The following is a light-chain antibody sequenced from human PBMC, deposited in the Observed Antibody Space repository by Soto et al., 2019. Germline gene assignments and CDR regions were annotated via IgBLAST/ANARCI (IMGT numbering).Light chain of an antibody. Sequence: DIQMTPSPSALSASVGDRVTITCQASQDISDVLNWYQQQPGKAPKVLIYDASKLQTGVPSRFSGRGSGKDFTFTISSLQPDDSGTYYCQQFYDLPITFGQGTRLEI. V-gene: IGKV1-33*01. CDR1: QDISDV. CDR2: DAS. CDR3: QQFYDLPIT. J-gene: IGKJ5*01.